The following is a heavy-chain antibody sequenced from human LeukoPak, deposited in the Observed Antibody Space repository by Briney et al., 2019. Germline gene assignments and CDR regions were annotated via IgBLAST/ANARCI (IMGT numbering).Heavy chain of an antibody. Sequence: PSETLSLTCAVSGHSIRSSYYWGWIRPPPGKGLEWIGSVFHSGSTYYNPFLKSRVAISIDTSKNQFSLQLSSVTAADTAVYYCARGLSNAWEVQAYWGQGTLVTVSS. CDR1: GHSIRSSYY. CDR3: ARGLSNAWEVQAY. D-gene: IGHD1-26*01. J-gene: IGHJ4*02. V-gene: IGHV4-38-2*01. CDR2: VFHSGST.